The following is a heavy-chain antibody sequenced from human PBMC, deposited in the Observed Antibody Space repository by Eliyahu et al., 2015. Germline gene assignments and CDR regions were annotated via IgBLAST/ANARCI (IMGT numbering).Heavy chain of an antibody. J-gene: IGHJ4*02. CDR2: IYTRGST. D-gene: IGHD2-2*01. V-gene: IGHV4-4*07. CDR3: ARDGPYCSSTSCTYFDY. CDR1: GGSIXSYY. Sequence: QVQLQESGPGLVKPSETLSLXCXVSGGSIXSYYWXWLRQPAGKGLEWIGRIYTRGSTNHNPSLKSRVTMSVDTSKNQFSLKLSSVTAADTAVYYCARDGPYCSSTSCTYFDYWGQGTLVTVSS.